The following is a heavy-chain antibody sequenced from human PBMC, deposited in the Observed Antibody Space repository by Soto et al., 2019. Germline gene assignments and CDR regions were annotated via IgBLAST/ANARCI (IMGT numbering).Heavy chain of an antibody. V-gene: IGHV3-23*01. D-gene: IGHD3-3*02. Sequence: DVQLLESGGGLVQPEGSLRLSCAASGFTFSSYAMGWVRQGPGKGLEWVAVVSIGGSTHYADSVRGRFTISRDNSKNTLSLQMNSLTAEDTAVYFCARSLFLASTDTEPFDYWGQGALVTVSS. CDR1: GFTFSSYA. J-gene: IGHJ4*02. CDR3: ARSLFLASTDTEPFDY. CDR2: VSIGGST.